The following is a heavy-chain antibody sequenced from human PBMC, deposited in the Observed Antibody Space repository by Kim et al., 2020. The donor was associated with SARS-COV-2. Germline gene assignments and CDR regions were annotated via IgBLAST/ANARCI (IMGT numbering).Heavy chain of an antibody. CDR2: INPSGGST. V-gene: IGHV1-46*01. CDR1: GYTFTSYY. CDR3: ARDEAQYYYDSSGYYTNDAFDI. J-gene: IGHJ3*02. D-gene: IGHD3-22*01. Sequence: ASVKVSCKASGYTFTSYYMHWVRQAPGQGLEWMGIINPSGGSTSYAQKFQGRVTMTRDTSTSTVYMELSSLRSEDTAVYYCARDEAQYYYDSSGYYTNDAFDIWGQGTMVTVSS.